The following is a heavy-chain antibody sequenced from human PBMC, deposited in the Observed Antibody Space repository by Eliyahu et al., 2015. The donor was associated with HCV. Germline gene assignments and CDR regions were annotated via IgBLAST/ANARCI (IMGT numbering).Heavy chain of an antibody. CDR1: GXXYNNFA. D-gene: IGHD2-8*01. Sequence: EVQVLESGGGLVQPGGSLRXXCAASGXXYNNFAMSWVRQAPGKGLEWVSGIDGSGDSTFYADSVKGRFTISRDNSKDTLYLHMHSLRAEDTAVYYCAKVCAGFWCFASWGQGTPVTVSA. CDR3: AKVCAGFWCFAS. J-gene: IGHJ4*02. V-gene: IGHV3-23*01. CDR2: IDGSGDST.